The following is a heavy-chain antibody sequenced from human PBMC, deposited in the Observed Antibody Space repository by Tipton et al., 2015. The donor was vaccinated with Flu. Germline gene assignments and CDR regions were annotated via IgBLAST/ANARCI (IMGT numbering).Heavy chain of an antibody. J-gene: IGHJ4*02. D-gene: IGHD3-22*01. CDR1: GLPFSFYN. Sequence: GSLRLSCTASGLPFSFYNMKWVRQAPGKGLEWVSYISSSSTNIFYADSVRGQFTISRDNAKKSLYLQMNSLREEDTAVYYCARSHYYDSSGSRGGGYWGQGTLITVSS. V-gene: IGHV3-48*02. CDR3: ARSHYYDSSGSRGGGY. CDR2: ISSSSTNI.